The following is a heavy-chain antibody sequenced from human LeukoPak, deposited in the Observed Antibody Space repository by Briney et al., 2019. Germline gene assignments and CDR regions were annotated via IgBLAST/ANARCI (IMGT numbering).Heavy chain of an antibody. D-gene: IGHD5-12*01. Sequence: PGGSLRLSCAASGFTFSSYEMNWVRQAPGKGLEWVSYISSSGSTIYYADSVKGRFTISRDNAKNSLYLQMNSLRAEDTAVYYCARGATIRISYFDYWGQGTLVTVSS. CDR1: GFTFSSYE. CDR3: ARGATIRISYFDY. J-gene: IGHJ4*02. CDR2: ISSSGSTI. V-gene: IGHV3-48*03.